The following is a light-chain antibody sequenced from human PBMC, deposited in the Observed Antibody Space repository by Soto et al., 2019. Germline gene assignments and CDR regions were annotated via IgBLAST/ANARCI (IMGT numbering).Light chain of an antibody. CDR1: RSDVGGYNY. Sequence: QSALTQPPSASGSPGQSVTISCTGTRSDVGGYNYVSWYQQHPGKAPNLMIYEVSKRPSGVPDRFSGSKSGNTASLTVSGLQAEDEADYYCSSYAGSNNSLYVFGTGTKLTVL. CDR3: SSYAGSNNSLYV. CDR2: EVS. V-gene: IGLV2-8*01. J-gene: IGLJ1*01.